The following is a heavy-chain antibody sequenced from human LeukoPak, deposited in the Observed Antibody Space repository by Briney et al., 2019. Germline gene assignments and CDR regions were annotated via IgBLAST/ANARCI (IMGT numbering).Heavy chain of an antibody. CDR3: ARHNWNYIAFDI. J-gene: IGHJ3*02. D-gene: IGHD1-7*01. CDR2: INHSGST. CDR1: GGSFSGYY. Sequence: SETLSLTCAVYGGSFSGYYWSWIRQPPGKGLEWIGEINHSGSTNYNPSLKSRVTISVDTSKNQFSLKLSSVTAADTAVYYCARHNWNYIAFDIWGQGTMVTVSS. V-gene: IGHV4-34*01.